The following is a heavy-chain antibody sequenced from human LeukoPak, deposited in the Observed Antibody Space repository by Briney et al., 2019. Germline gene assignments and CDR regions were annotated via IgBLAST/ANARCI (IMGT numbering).Heavy chain of an antibody. V-gene: IGHV1-2*02. CDR1: GYTFTGYY. Sequence: ASVKVSCKASGYTFTGYYMHWVRQAPGQVLEWMGWINPNSGGTNYAQKFQGRVTMTRDTSISTAYMELSRLRSDDTAVYYCARLEYYDSSGYDYWGQGTLVTVSS. J-gene: IGHJ4*02. CDR3: ARLEYYDSSGYDY. D-gene: IGHD3-22*01. CDR2: INPNSGGT.